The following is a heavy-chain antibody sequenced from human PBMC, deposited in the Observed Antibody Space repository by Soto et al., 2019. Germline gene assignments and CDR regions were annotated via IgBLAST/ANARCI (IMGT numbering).Heavy chain of an antibody. CDR3: AREIGTAGGNNYFDP. Sequence: SEPQGLPNGVSGGNYLSRHLWSCVRQSLGGGLEWIGNFYHTVDTNLNPSRQSRVTISVDKSNTQFSLRLNSLTAADTAVYFCAREIGTAGGNNYFDPWGPGTLVTGSS. V-gene: IGHV4-4*02. CDR2: FYHTVDT. CDR1: GGNYLSRHL. J-gene: IGHJ5*02. D-gene: IGHD2-21*02.